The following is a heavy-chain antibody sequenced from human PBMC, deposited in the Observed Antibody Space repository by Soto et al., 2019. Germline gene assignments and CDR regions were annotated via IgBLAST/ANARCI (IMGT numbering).Heavy chain of an antibody. CDR3: AGYNWNYYFDP. Sequence: PSETLSLTCTVSGGSVRDGSYYWAWLRQPPGKGLERLGHIYPSGTTTYNPSLKSRVTISIDTSKSQFSLNLNSMTAADTAVYYCAGYNWNYYFDPSGQGTLVTF. CDR1: GGSVRDGSYY. D-gene: IGHD1-7*01. CDR2: IYPSGTT. V-gene: IGHV4-61*01. J-gene: IGHJ5*02.